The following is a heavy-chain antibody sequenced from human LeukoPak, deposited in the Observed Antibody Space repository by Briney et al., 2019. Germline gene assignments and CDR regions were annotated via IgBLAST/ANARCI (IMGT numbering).Heavy chain of an antibody. CDR1: GFTVSSNY. CDR2: ISTSSSYI. Sequence: GGSLRLSCAASGFTVSSNYMSWVRQAPGKGLEWVSSISTSSSYIYYADSVKGRFTISRDNAKNSLYLQMNSLRAEDTAVYYCARFATYGSGTYAFDYWGQGTLVTVSS. J-gene: IGHJ4*02. V-gene: IGHV3-21*01. D-gene: IGHD3-10*01. CDR3: ARFATYGSGTYAFDY.